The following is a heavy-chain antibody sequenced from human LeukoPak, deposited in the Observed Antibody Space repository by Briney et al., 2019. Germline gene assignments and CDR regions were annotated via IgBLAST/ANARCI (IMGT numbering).Heavy chain of an antibody. CDR2: MSPDGTEK. J-gene: IGHJ4*02. V-gene: IGHV3-7*01. Sequence: GGSLRLSCAASGLSFSTSWMSWVRRTPEKGLEWVANMSPDGTEKYYVDSVKGRFTISRDNAKNSFYLQMNNLRAEDTAVYSCARRTNYLAFDYWGQGTLVTVSS. CDR3: ARRTNYLAFDY. CDR1: GLSFSTSW. D-gene: IGHD4/OR15-4a*01.